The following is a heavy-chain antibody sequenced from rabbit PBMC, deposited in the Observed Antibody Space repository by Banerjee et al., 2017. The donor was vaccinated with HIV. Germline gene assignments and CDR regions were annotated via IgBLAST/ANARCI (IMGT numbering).Heavy chain of an antibody. CDR2: IYGDNSGIT. Sequence: QEQLEESGGGLVKPEGSLTLTCTASGFDLSSGSYMCWVRQAPGKGLEWIGCIYGDNSGITYYASWAKGRFTVSKTSSTTVTLQMTSLTPADTVTYFCAREVYPGTSYYTEYYYGMDLWGQGTLVTVS. V-gene: IGHV1S45*01. CDR3: AREVYPGTSYYTEYYYGMDL. J-gene: IGHJ6*01. CDR1: GFDLSSGSY. D-gene: IGHD8-1*01.